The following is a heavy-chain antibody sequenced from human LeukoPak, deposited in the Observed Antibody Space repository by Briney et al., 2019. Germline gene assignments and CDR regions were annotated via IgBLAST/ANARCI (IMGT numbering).Heavy chain of an antibody. J-gene: IGHJ4*02. CDR1: GFTFSSYG. Sequence: GGSLRLSCAASGFTFSSYGMHWVRKAQGKGLEWVTVLWYDGSNKYYADSVKGRFTISRDNSKNTLYLQMNSLRAEDTAVYYCAREDRGYDILTGPFDYWGQGTLVTVSS. V-gene: IGHV3-33*01. CDR3: AREDRGYDILTGPFDY. CDR2: LWYDGSNK. D-gene: IGHD3-9*01.